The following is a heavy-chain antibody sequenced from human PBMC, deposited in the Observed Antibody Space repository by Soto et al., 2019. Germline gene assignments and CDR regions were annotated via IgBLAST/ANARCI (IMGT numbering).Heavy chain of an antibody. CDR3: ARLPPNYDSSGFLDY. CDR1: RYSFTSYW. CDR2: IYPGDSDT. J-gene: IGHJ4*02. V-gene: IGHV5-51*01. Sequence: GGSLKISCKGSRYSFTSYWIGWVLHMPGKGLEWMGIIYPGDSDTRYIPSFQGQVTISADKSISTAYLQWSSLKASDTAMYYCARLPPNYDSSGFLDYWGQGTLVTVSS. D-gene: IGHD3-22*01.